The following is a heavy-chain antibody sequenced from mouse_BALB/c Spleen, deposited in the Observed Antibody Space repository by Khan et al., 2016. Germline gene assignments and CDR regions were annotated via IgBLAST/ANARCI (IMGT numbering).Heavy chain of an antibody. V-gene: IGHV10S3*01. CDR3: VRDTAFAY. J-gene: IGHJ3*01. CDR1: GFTFNTNA. D-gene: IGHD1-2*01. CDR2: IRSKSNNYAT. Sequence: EVQLVETGGGLVQPRGSLKLSCAASGFTFNTNAMNWVRQAPGKGLEWVSRIRSKSNNYATYYADSVKDRFTISRADSQSMLHLHMHNLKTDAQSMYYCVRDTAFAYWGQGTLVTVSA.